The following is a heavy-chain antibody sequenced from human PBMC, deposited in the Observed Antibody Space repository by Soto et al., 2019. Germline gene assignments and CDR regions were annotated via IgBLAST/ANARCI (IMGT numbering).Heavy chain of an antibody. CDR3: ARDFGALSWFDI. V-gene: IGHV1-69*01. CDR2: FTPMFGPA. Sequence: QVQLVQSGAEVKKPGSSVKLSCKASGGSLRSFSINWVRQAPGQGPEWMGAFTPMFGPATYSQKFQGRVTITADEPTNTAYMEMSSLTSEDTATDYCARDFGALSWFDIWGQGTLVSVSS. CDR1: GGSLRSFS. D-gene: IGHD1-26*01. J-gene: IGHJ5*02.